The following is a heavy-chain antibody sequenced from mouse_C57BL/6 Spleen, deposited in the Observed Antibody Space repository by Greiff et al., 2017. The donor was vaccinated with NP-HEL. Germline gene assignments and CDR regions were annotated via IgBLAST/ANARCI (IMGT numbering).Heavy chain of an antibody. D-gene: IGHD4-1*01. Sequence: VQLQQSGAELVRPGASVKLSCKASGYTFTDYYINWVKQRPGQGLEWIARIYPGSGNTYYNEKFKGKATLTAEKSSSTAYMQLSSLTSEDSAVYFCANWDDYFDYWGQGTTLTVSS. V-gene: IGHV1-76*01. J-gene: IGHJ2*01. CDR3: ANWDDYFDY. CDR1: GYTFTDYY. CDR2: IYPGSGNT.